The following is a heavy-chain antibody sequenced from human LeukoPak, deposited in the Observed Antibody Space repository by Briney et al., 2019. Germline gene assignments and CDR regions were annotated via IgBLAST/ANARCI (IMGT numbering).Heavy chain of an antibody. D-gene: IGHD3-9*01. CDR2: IHTSGRT. CDR1: GGSISSGSYY. CDR3: VRHMSSAQGLFDYWGQGLFDY. V-gene: IGHV4-61*02. J-gene: IGHJ4*02. Sequence: KPSQTLSLTCTVSGGSISSGSYYWSWIRQPAGKGLEWIGRIHTSGRTNYNPSLKSRVTISVDTSKNQFSLKLSSVTAADTAVYYCVRHMSSAQGLFDYWGQGLFDYWGQGTLVTVSS.